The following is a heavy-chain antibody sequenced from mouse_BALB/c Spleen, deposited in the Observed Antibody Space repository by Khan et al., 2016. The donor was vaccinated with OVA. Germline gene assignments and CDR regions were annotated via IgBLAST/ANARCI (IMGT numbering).Heavy chain of an antibody. Sequence: VQLKQSGPELMKPGASVKISCKASGYSFSTYYIHWVTRCHGKTLEWIGYIDPFNGCTTYNQKFKGKAKLTVDKSSSTAYMHLTSLTSEDSAVYYCEGHGSTSWFAYWGQGTLHTDSA. CDR3: EGHGSTSWFAY. J-gene: IGHJ3*01. D-gene: IGHD1-1*01. V-gene: IGHV1S135*01. CDR1: GYSFSTYY. CDR2: IDPFNGCT.